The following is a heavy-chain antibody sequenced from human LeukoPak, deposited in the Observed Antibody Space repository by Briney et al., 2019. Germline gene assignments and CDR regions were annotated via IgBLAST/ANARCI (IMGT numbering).Heavy chain of an antibody. J-gene: IGHJ5*02. CDR1: GCTFTGYY. V-gene: IGHV1-2*02. CDR3: ARDRGIVGATPQDWFDP. CDR2: INPNSGGT. Sequence: ASVKVSCKASGCTFTGYYMHWVRQAPGQGLEWMGWINPNSGGTNYAQKFQGRVTMTRDTSISTAYMELSRLRSDDTAVYYCARDRGIVGATPQDWFDPWGQGTLVTVSS. D-gene: IGHD1-26*01.